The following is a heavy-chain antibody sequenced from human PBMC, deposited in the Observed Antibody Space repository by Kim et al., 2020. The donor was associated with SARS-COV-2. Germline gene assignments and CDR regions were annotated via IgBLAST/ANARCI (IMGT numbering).Heavy chain of an antibody. D-gene: IGHD6-13*01. CDR1: GYTFTSYG. CDR3: ARVGSSSWYAYYYYYGMDV. J-gene: IGHJ6*02. CDR2: ISAYNGNT. V-gene: IGHV1-18*04. Sequence: ASVKVSCKASGYTFTSYGISWVRQAPGQGLEWMGWISAYNGNTNYAQKLQGRVTMTTDTSTSTAYMELRSLRSDDTAVYYCARVGSSSWYAYYYYYGMDVWGQGTTVTVSS.